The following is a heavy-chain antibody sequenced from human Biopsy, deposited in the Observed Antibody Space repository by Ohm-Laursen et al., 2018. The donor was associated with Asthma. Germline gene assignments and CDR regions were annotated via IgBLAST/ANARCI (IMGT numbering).Heavy chain of an antibody. CDR2: ISKDASTH. V-gene: IGHV3-30*01. Sequence: SLSLSCAASGFSFSNFAIHWVRQAPGKGLEWVGVISKDASTHDYADSVKGRFTMARDNSKNTLDLQMNSLREEDTAVYYCVRDGTDDAFDIWGQGTVVSVSS. J-gene: IGHJ3*02. CDR3: VRDGTDDAFDI. CDR1: GFSFSNFA. D-gene: IGHD1-1*01.